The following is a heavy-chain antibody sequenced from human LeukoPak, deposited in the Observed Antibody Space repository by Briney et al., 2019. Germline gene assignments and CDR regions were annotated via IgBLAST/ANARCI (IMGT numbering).Heavy chain of an antibody. CDR1: GFTFSSYA. CDR3: ARAQTWDDFDY. CDR2: ISYDGSNK. Sequence: GGSLRLSCAASGFTFSSYAMHWVRQAPGKGLEWVAVISYDGSNKYYADSVKGRFTISRDNAKNSLYLQMNSLRAEDTAVYYCARAQTWDDFDYWGQGTLVTVSS. J-gene: IGHJ4*02. D-gene: IGHD1-26*01. V-gene: IGHV3-30*04.